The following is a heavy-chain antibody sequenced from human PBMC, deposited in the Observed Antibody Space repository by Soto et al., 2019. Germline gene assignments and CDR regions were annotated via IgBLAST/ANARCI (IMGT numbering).Heavy chain of an antibody. CDR1: GFTFSSYW. D-gene: IGHD5-18*01. Sequence: GGSLRLSCAASGFTFSSYWMSWVRQAPGKGLEWVANIKQDGSEKYYVDSVKGRFTISRDNAKNSLYLQMNSLRAEDTAVYYCARGGYSYEQYYYYGMDVWGQGTTVTVSS. J-gene: IGHJ6*02. V-gene: IGHV3-7*03. CDR2: IKQDGSEK. CDR3: ARGGYSYEQYYYYGMDV.